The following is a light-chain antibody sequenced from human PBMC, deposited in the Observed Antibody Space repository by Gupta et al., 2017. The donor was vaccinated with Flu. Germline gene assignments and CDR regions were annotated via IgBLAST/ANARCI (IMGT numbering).Light chain of an antibody. CDR1: TGTVTSGYY. J-gene: IGLJ3*02. CDR2: NTS. V-gene: IGLV7-43*01. Sequence: TVVTQEPSLTVSPGGTVTLTCASGTGTVTSGYYPNWFQQKPGQAPRALIYNTSNKHSWTPARFSGSLLGGKAALTLAGVQPEDEAEYYCLLFYGGVWVFGGGTKLTVL. CDR3: LLFYGGVWV.